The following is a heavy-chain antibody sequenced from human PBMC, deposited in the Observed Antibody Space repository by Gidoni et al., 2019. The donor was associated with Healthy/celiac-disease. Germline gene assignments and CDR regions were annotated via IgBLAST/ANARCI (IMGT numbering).Heavy chain of an antibody. J-gene: IGHJ3*02. Sequence: EVQLVESGGGLVKPGGSLRLSCAASGFTFSSYSMNWVRQAPGKGLEWVSSISSSSSYIYYADPVKGRFTISRENAKNSLYLQMNSLRAEDTAVYYCARGGYCTNGVCSNDAFDIWGQGTMVTVSS. CDR3: ARGGYCTNGVCSNDAFDI. CDR1: GFTFSSYS. V-gene: IGHV3-21*01. CDR2: ISSSSSYI. D-gene: IGHD2-8*01.